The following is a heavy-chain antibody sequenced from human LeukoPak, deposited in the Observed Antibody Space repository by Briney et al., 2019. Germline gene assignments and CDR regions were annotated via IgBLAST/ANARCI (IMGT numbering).Heavy chain of an antibody. Sequence: PGGSLRLSCAASGFTFSSYEMNWVRQAPGKGLEWVSGISGGGSSTYYADSVKGRFTISRDNAKDTLYLQMNSLRVEDTAVYYCAKDRYQLLSMDVWGKGTTVTISA. CDR3: AKDRYQLLSMDV. J-gene: IGHJ6*04. CDR1: GFTFSSYE. D-gene: IGHD3-10*01. V-gene: IGHV3-23*01. CDR2: ISGGGSST.